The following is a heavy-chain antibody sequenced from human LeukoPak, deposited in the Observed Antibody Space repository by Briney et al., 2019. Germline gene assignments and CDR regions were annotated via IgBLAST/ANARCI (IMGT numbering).Heavy chain of an antibody. Sequence: ASVKVSCKASGYTFTSYGISWVRQAPGQGLEWMGWINPNSGDTKSAQKFQGRVTMTSDSSTSAAFVELRNLRADDTAIYYCAGYLGWDSGDYGDALDIWGQGTMVTVS. CDR3: AGYLGWDSGDYGDALDI. V-gene: IGHV1-18*01. J-gene: IGHJ3*02. D-gene: IGHD4-17*01. CDR1: GYTFTSYG. CDR2: INPNSGDT.